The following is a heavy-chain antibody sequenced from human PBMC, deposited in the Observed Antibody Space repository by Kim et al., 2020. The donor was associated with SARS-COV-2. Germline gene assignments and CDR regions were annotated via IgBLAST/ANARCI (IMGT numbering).Heavy chain of an antibody. Sequence: ASVKVSCKASGYTFTSYAMHWVRQAPGQRLEWMGWINAGNGNTKYSQKFQGRVTITRDTSASTAYMELSSLRSEDTAVYYCARVGLGSGSIDYWGQGTLVTVSS. V-gene: IGHV1-3*01. J-gene: IGHJ4*02. CDR3: ARVGLGSGSIDY. CDR1: GYTFTSYA. D-gene: IGHD3-10*01. CDR2: INAGNGNT.